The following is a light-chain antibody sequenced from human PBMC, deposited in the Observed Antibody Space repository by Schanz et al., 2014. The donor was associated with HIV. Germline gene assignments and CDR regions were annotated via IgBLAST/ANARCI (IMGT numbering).Light chain of an antibody. CDR3: QSFDGSLGGVL. Sequence: QSVLTQPPSVSGAPGQRVTISCAGSSSNIGAGYDVHWYHHLPGSAPKLLISGNNNRPSGVPARFSGSKSASSASLAISGLQAEDEADYYCQSFDGSLGGVLFGGGTKLTVL. V-gene: IGLV1-40*01. CDR2: GNN. J-gene: IGLJ3*02. CDR1: SSNIGAGYD.